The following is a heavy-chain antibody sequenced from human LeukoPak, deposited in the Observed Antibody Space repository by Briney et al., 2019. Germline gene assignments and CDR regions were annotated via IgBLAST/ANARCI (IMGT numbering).Heavy chain of an antibody. D-gene: IGHD1-14*01. CDR3: ATLSDRNFYYSYGLDV. Sequence: GGSLRLSCAASGFTVSSNYMSWVRQAPGKGLEWVSVIYIGGYTDYADSAKGRFTISRDNSKNTLYLQMNSLRAEDTAVYYCATLSDRNFYYSYGLDVWGQGTTVTVS. V-gene: IGHV3-66*01. CDR2: IYIGGYT. CDR1: GFTVSSNY. J-gene: IGHJ6*02.